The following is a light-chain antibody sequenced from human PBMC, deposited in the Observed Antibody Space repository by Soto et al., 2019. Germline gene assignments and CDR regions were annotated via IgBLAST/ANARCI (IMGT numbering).Light chain of an antibody. CDR1: QSITTY. J-gene: IGKJ2*01. V-gene: IGKV1-39*01. CDR2: AAS. CDR3: QQSYNTPHT. Sequence: DIKMTQSPSSLSASVGDRVTITCRASQSITTYLNWYQQKPRKAPKLLIYAASTLQSGVPSRFSGSRSGTDFTLTISSLQPEDFATYYCQQSYNTPHTFGQGTKVEIK.